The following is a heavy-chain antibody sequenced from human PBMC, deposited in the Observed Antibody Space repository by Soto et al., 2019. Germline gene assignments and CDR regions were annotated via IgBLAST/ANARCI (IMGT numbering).Heavy chain of an antibody. Sequence: EVQRVESGGGLIQPGGSLRLSCAASGFTVSRNYMTWVRQAPEQGLEWVSVIYSGGTTFYAESVKGRFTISRDNSKNMLYIEMNRMRVEDTALYYCAREIRNVYNQRDAFFWGQGTRVTVSS. J-gene: IGHJ4*02. CDR1: GFTVSRNY. D-gene: IGHD1-1*01. CDR2: IYSGGTT. V-gene: IGHV3-53*01. CDR3: AREIRNVYNQRDAFF.